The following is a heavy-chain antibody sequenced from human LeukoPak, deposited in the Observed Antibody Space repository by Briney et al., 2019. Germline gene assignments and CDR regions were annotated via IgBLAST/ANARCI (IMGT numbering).Heavy chain of an antibody. CDR1: GFTFSSYS. CDR2: ISSSSSYI. J-gene: IGHJ3*02. Sequence: GGSLRLSCAASGFTFSSYSMNWVRQAPGKGLEWVSSISSSSSYIYYADSVKGRFTISRDNAKNSLYLQMNSLRAEDTAVYYCAREPLPQEYYDSSGYYENAFDIWGQGTMVTVSS. V-gene: IGHV3-21*03. D-gene: IGHD3-22*01. CDR3: AREPLPQEYYDSSGYYENAFDI.